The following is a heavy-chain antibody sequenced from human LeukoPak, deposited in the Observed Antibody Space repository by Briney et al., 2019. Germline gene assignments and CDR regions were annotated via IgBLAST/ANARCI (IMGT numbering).Heavy chain of an antibody. Sequence: ASVKVSCKASGYTFTNYDINWVRQATGQGLEWMGWMNPNNGHTGYAQKFQGRLIMTINTSITTAYMELTSLTSEDTAVYYCSNMGDPVMVYAKPLHYWGQGTLVTVTS. D-gene: IGHD2-8*01. CDR3: SNMGDPVMVYAKPLHY. CDR2: MNPNNGHT. CDR1: GYTFTNYD. V-gene: IGHV1-8*01. J-gene: IGHJ4*02.